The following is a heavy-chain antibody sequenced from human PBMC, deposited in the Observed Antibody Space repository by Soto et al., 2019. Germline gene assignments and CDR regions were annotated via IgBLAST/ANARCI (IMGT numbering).Heavy chain of an antibody. CDR3: ARDLMEYSGYEGYLDY. V-gene: IGHV3-21*01. Sequence: GGSLRLSCAASGFTFSSYSMNWVRQAPGKGLEWVSSISSSSSYIYYADSVKGRFTISRDNAKNSLYLQMNSLRAEDTAVYYCARDLMEYSGYEGYLDYGGQGTLVTVSS. CDR2: ISSSSSYI. J-gene: IGHJ4*02. CDR1: GFTFSSYS. D-gene: IGHD5-12*01.